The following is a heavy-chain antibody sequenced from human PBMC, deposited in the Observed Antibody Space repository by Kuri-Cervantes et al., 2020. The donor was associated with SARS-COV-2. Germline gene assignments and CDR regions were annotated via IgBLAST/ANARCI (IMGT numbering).Heavy chain of an antibody. CDR2: ISNDGKNK. Sequence: GGSLRLSCAASGFNFSGTDMHWVRQSPGKGLEWVAVISNDGKNKKSIASGKGRFTTSRDNSQNILYLQMKSLTSEDTAIYYCAKDRIGVHDFWGQGTLVTVSS. V-gene: IGHV3-30*18. CDR1: GFNFSGTD. D-gene: IGHD2-15*01. J-gene: IGHJ4*02. CDR3: AKDRIGVHDF.